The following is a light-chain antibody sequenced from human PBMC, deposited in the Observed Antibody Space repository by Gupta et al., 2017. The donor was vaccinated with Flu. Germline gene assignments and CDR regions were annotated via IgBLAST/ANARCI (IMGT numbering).Light chain of an antibody. J-gene: IGLJ2*01. CDR2: EVS. CDR1: SSDVGAYNY. CDR3: RSYAGSNSYV. Sequence: QSALTQPPSASASPGQSVTISCTGTSSDVGAYNYLSWYQQHPGKAPKLMIYEVSERPSGVPDRFSGSKSGNTASLTITGVQAEDEADYYCRSYAGSNSYVFGRGTKVTVL. V-gene: IGLV2-8*01.